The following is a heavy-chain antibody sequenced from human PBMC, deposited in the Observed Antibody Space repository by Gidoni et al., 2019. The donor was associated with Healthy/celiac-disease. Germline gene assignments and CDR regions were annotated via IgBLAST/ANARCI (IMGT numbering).Heavy chain of an antibody. V-gene: IGHV5-51*01. CDR2: IYPGDSDT. J-gene: IGHJ6*02. D-gene: IGHD2-15*01. CDR1: GYSFTRYW. CDR3: ARGDCSGGSCYSGPYYYGMDV. Sequence: EAQLVQSGAEVKTPGESLKISCKGSGYSFTRYWIVWVRQMPGKGLEWMGIIYPGDSDTRYSPSFQGQVTISADKSISTAYLQWSSLKASDTAMYYCARGDCSGGSCYSGPYYYGMDVWGQGTTVTVSS.